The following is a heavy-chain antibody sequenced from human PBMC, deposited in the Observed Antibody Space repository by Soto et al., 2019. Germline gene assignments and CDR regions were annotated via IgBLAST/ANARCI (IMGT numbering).Heavy chain of an antibody. D-gene: IGHD6-13*01. J-gene: IGHJ6*01. V-gene: IGHV1-46*01. CDR3: ARASIAEAGGYYYYYYGMDV. CDR2: INPSGGST. Sequence: ASVKVSCKASGYTFTSYYMHWVRQAPGQGLEWMGIINPSGGSTSYAQKFQGRVTMTRDTSTSTVYMELSSLRSEDTAVYYCARASIAEAGGYYYYYYGMDVWVQGTKGTVSS. CDR1: GYTFTSYY.